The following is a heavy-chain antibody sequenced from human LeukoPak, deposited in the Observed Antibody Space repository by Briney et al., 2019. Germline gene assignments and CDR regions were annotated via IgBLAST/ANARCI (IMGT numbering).Heavy chain of an antibody. CDR1: GGTFSSYA. CDR2: IIPIFGTA. J-gene: IGHJ6*02. CDR3: ARAPSRNYYYYGMDV. Sequence: GASVKVSCKASGGTFSSYAISWVRPAPGQGLEWMGGIIPIFGTANYAQKFQGRVTITADESTSTAYMELSSLRSEDTAVYYCARAPSRNYYYYGMDVWGQGTTVTVSS. V-gene: IGHV1-69*13.